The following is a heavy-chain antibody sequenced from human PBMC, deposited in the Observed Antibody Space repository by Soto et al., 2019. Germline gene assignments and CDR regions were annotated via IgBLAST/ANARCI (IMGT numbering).Heavy chain of an antibody. CDR2: IYYSGST. Sequence: SETLSLTCTVSGGSISSYYWSWIRRHPGKGLEWIGYIYYSGSTNYNPSLKSRVTISVDTSKNQFSLKLSSVTAADTAVYYCARTSDSSGYPYYFDYWGQGTLVTVSS. CDR1: GGSISSYY. V-gene: IGHV4-59*08. CDR3: ARTSDSSGYPYYFDY. J-gene: IGHJ4*02. D-gene: IGHD3-22*01.